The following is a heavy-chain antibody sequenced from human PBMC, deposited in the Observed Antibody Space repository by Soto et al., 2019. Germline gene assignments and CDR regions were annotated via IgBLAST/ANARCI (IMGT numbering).Heavy chain of an antibody. CDR3: AMVDVYVTPSPQDV. V-gene: IGHV1-18*01. Sequence: ASVKVSCKASGYTFTSYGISWVRQAPGQGLEWMGWISAYNGNTNYAQKLQGRVTMTTGTSTSTAYMELRSLRSNDTAIYYCAMVDVYVTPSPQDVWGQGTTVTVSS. CDR1: GYTFTSYG. J-gene: IGHJ6*02. CDR2: ISAYNGNT. D-gene: IGHD3-16*01.